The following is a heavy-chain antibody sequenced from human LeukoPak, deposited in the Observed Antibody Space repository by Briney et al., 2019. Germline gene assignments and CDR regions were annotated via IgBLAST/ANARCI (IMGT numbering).Heavy chain of an antibody. D-gene: IGHD3-22*01. V-gene: IGHV3-30-3*01. CDR3: ARECYDSSGYYFNY. CDR1: GFTFSSYA. J-gene: IGHJ4*02. Sequence: PGGSLRLSCAASGFTFSSYAMHWVRQAPGKGLEWVAVISYDGSNKYYADSVKGRFTISRDNSKNTLYLQMNSLRAEDTAVYYCARECYDSSGYYFNYWGQGTLVTVSS. CDR2: ISYDGSNK.